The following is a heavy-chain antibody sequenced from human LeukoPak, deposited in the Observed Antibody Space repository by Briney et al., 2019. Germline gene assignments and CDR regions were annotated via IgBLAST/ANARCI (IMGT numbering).Heavy chain of an antibody. J-gene: IGHJ4*02. CDR2: IYTGGSS. CDR3: ARGSSGARFDY. CDR1: VDSTRSYT. Sequence: SETLSLTCTVSVDSTRSYTRRWIRHPAGKGLEWIRRIYTGGSSYYNPSLKSRVTMSVDTSKNQFSLKLTSVTAADTAVYYCARGSSGARFDYWGQGTLVTVSS. V-gene: IGHV4-4*07. D-gene: IGHD2-15*01.